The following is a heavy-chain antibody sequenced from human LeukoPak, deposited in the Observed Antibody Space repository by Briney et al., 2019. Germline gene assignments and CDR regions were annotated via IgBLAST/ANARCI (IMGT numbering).Heavy chain of an antibody. V-gene: IGHV1-2*02. CDR2: INPNSGGT. Sequence: APVKVSCKASGYTFTGYYMHWVQQAPGQGLEWMGWINPNSGGTNSAQRFQGRVTMTRDTSISTAYMELSRLTSDDTAVYYCARDQCSSTSCWIFDYWGQGTLVTVSS. J-gene: IGHJ4*02. CDR3: ARDQCSSTSCWIFDY. CDR1: GYTFTGYY. D-gene: IGHD2-2*01.